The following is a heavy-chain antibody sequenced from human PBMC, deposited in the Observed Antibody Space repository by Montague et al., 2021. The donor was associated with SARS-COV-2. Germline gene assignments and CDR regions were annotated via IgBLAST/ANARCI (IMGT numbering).Heavy chain of an antibody. CDR2: IYYSGTT. CDR3: ARDQAAKISFKGAFDI. CDR1: GGSISSYY. V-gene: IGHV4-59*01. D-gene: IGHD3-3*01. Sequence: SETLSLTCTVSGGSISSYYWNWIRETPGTGLEWFGYIYYSGTTNXNPSLKSRVTISLDTPKNQFSLNLNSVTAADTAIYYCARDQAAKISFKGAFDIWGQGRMVTVSS. J-gene: IGHJ3*02.